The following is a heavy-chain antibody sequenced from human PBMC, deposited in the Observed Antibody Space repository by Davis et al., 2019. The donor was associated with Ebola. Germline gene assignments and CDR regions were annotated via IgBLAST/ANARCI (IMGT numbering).Heavy chain of an antibody. J-gene: IGHJ3*02. V-gene: IGHV3-53*04. Sequence: GESLKISCAASGLTVSGHYMGWVRQAPGKGLEWVSILYAGGNTYYTDSVKGRFTISRHNSKNTLYLQMNTVKTDDTAMYYCARGPPRGGFDIWGQGTMVTVSS. CDR3: ARGPPRGGFDI. D-gene: IGHD2-15*01. CDR1: GLTVSGHY. CDR2: LYAGGNT.